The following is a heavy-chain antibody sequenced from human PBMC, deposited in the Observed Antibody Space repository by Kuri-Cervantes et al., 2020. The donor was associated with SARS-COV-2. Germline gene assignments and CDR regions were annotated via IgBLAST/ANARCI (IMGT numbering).Heavy chain of an antibody. CDR3: ATTYAFLGGEPKSSPGY. V-gene: IGHV1-8*01. D-gene: IGHD1-1*01. CDR2: MNPNSGNT. J-gene: IGHJ4*02. CDR1: GYTFTSYD. Sequence: ASVKVSCKASGYTFTSYDINWMRQATGQGLEWMGWMNPNSGNTGYAQKFQGRVTMTEDTSTDTAYMELSSLRSEDTAVYYCATTYAFLGGEPKSSPGYWGQGTLVTVSS.